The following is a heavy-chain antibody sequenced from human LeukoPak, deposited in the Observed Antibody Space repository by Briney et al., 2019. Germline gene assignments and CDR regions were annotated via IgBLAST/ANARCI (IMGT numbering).Heavy chain of an antibody. CDR2: NNGDGSTT. CDR3: ARDPRNVGLAP. J-gene: IGHJ5*02. V-gene: IGHV3-74*01. CDR1: GFSLSGYW. Sequence: GGSLRLSCVASGFSLSGYWMYWVRQAPGKGLMYISRNNGDGSTTNYADVVKGRFTMSRDNVKNTLYLQMNSLRVEDAAVYYCARDPRNVGLAPWGQGTLVTVSS. D-gene: IGHD2-15*01.